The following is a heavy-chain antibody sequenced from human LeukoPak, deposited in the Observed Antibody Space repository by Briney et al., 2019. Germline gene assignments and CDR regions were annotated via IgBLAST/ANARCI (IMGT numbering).Heavy chain of an antibody. CDR2: IFHSGST. CDR3: ARGAPGGNDYGDY. J-gene: IGHJ4*02. CDR1: GASISSYY. V-gene: IGHV4-59*01. Sequence: SETLSLTCTVCGASISSYYWSWIRQRPGKGLEWIGYIFHSGSTNYNPSLKSRVTISVDTTKNQLSLKLSSVTAADTAVYYCARGAPGGNDYGDYWGQGTLVTVSS.